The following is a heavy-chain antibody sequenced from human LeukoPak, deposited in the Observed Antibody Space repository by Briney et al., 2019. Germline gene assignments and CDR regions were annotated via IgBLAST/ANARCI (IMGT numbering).Heavy chain of an antibody. CDR3: ARRSSGWSALAFDI. CDR1: GGSISSGSYY. D-gene: IGHD6-19*01. Sequence: PSETLSLTCTVSGGSISSGSYYWSWIRQPAGKGLEWIGRIYTSGSTNYNPSLKSRVTISVDTSKNQFSLKLSSVSAADTAVYYCARRSSGWSALAFDIWGQGTMVTVSS. J-gene: IGHJ3*02. CDR2: IYTSGST. V-gene: IGHV4-61*02.